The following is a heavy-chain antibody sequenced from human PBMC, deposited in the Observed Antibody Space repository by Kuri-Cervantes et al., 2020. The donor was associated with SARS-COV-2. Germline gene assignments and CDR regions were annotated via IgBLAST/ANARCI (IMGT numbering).Heavy chain of an antibody. CDR3: ARVGTARPLDP. J-gene: IGHJ5*02. Sequence: SETLSLTCTVSGGSISSGSYYWSWIRQPAGKGLEWIGYIYTSGSTNYNPSLKSRVTISVDTSKNQFSLKLSSVTAADTAVYYCARVGTARPLDPWGQGTLVTVSS. V-gene: IGHV4-61*09. CDR2: IYTSGST. CDR1: GGSISSGSYY. D-gene: IGHD5-18*01.